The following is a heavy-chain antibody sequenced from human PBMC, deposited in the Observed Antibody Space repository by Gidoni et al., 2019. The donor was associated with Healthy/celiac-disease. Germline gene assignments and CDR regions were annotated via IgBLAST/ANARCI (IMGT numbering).Heavy chain of an antibody. CDR1: GFTFSDYY. CDR3: AREANDILTGAYYFDY. Sequence: QVQLVASGGGLVKPGGSLRLSCAASGFTFSDYYMSWIRQAPGKGLEWVSYISSSSSYTNYADSVKGRFTISRDNAKNSLYLQMNSLRAEDTAVYYCAREANDILTGAYYFDYWGQGTLVTVSS. D-gene: IGHD3-9*01. V-gene: IGHV3-11*06. J-gene: IGHJ4*02. CDR2: ISSSSSYT.